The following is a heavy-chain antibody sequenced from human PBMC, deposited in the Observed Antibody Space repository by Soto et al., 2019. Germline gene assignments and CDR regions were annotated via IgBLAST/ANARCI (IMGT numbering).Heavy chain of an antibody. V-gene: IGHV1-69*02. Sequence: QVQLVQSGAEVKKPGSSVKVSCKASGGTFSNYVLSWVRQAPGQGLEWMGRIIPFLNISSFAQKFQGRVTITADESTSTAYMELSSLRSEDSAVYYCANIVVTISDYQYSYGMDVWGQGTAVTVSS. D-gene: IGHD2-21*01. CDR1: GGTFSNYV. CDR3: ANIVVTISDYQYSYGMDV. CDR2: IIPFLNIS. J-gene: IGHJ6*02.